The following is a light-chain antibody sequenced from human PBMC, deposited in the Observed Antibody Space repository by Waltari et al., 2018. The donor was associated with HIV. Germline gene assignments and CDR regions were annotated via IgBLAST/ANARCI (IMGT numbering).Light chain of an antibody. CDR2: GAS. J-gene: IGKJ2*01. Sequence: EIVLTQSPASLSLSPGESATLSCRPGQRIDTKYLAWYQQKPGQAPRLLIYGASTRATGVPDRFSGSGSGTDFTLAISRLEPEDFVLYYCQQYESTPLTFGQGTKLEIK. CDR1: QRIDTKY. CDR3: QQYESTPLT. V-gene: IGKV3-20*01.